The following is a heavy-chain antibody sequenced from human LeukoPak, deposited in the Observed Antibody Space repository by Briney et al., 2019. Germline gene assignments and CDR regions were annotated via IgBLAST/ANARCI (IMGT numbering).Heavy chain of an antibody. D-gene: IGHD2-2*01. V-gene: IGHV3-30*18. J-gene: IGHJ3*02. CDR3: AKKVPPAMTPKDDVFDI. CDR1: GFSFSTYG. CDR2: ISYDGSRK. Sequence: GGSLRLSCAASGFSFSTYGMHWVRQAPGEGLEWVAYISYDGSRKYHADSVKGRFTISRDNSKNTLYLEMNSLGAEDTAVYYCAKKVPPAMTPKDDVFDIWGQGTMVTVSS.